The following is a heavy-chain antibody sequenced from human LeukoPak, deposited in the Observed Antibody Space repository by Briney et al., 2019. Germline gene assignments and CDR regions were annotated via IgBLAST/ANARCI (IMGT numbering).Heavy chain of an antibody. D-gene: IGHD4-17*01. J-gene: IGHJ4*02. Sequence: GGSLRLSCAASGFTISNYPMSWVRQAPGKGLEWVSAISGSGGSTYYADSVKGRFTISRDNSKNTLYLQMNSLRAEDTAVYYCAKDAWGTTVTHFDYWGQGTLVTVSS. V-gene: IGHV3-23*01. CDR2: ISGSGGST. CDR3: AKDAWGTTVTHFDY. CDR1: GFTISNYP.